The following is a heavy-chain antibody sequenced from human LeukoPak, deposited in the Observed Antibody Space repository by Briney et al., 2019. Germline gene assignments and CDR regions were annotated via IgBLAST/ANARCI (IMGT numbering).Heavy chain of an antibody. CDR1: GGSISSSSYY. V-gene: IGHV4-39*07. J-gene: IGHJ5*02. CDR3: ASVVEAAQTNWFDP. Sequence: SETLSLTCTVSGGSISSSSYYWGWIRQPPGKGLEWIGSIYYSGSTYYNPSLKSRVTISVDTSKNQFSLKLSSVTAADTAVYYCASVVEAAQTNWFDPWGQGTLVTVSS. D-gene: IGHD2-15*01. CDR2: IYYSGST.